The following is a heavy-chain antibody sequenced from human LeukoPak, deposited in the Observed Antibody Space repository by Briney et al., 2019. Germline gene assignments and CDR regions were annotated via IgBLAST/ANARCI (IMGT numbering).Heavy chain of an antibody. Sequence: RGSLRLSCAASGYAFSSYAMHWVRQAPGKGPEWVAAISTVGSNRFYADSVKGRFTFSRDNSKNTLYLQMNSLRVEDTATYYCARVQSGSDAFDIWGQGRMVTVSS. CDR1: GYAFSSYA. CDR3: ARVQSGSDAFDI. V-gene: IGHV3-30-3*01. CDR2: ISTVGSNR. J-gene: IGHJ3*02.